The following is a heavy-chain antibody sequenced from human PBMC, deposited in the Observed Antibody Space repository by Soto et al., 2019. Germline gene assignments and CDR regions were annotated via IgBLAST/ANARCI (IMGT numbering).Heavy chain of an antibody. D-gene: IGHD4-4*01. V-gene: IGHV1-46*01. CDR2: ISPFGGAT. Sequence: ASVKVSCKXSGDSVSNDYLHWVRQAPGQGFEWLGLISPFGGATAYAQRFRGRVTVTMDKSSTTFYLELSSLRSDDTAVYYCAKGRGGQTVANFGMDVWGQGVTVTVSS. J-gene: IGHJ6*02. CDR1: GDSVSNDY. CDR3: AKGRGGQTVANFGMDV.